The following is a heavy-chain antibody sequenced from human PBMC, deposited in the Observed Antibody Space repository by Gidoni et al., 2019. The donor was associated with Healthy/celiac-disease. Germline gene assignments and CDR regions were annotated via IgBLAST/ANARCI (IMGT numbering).Heavy chain of an antibody. D-gene: IGHD6-13*01. CDR1: GFTFSSYG. CDR2: IWYDGSNK. J-gene: IGHJ3*02. V-gene: IGHV3-33*01. Sequence: QVQLVESGCGVVQPGRSLRLSCAASGFTFSSYGMHWVRQAPGKGLEWVAVIWYDGSNKYYADSVKGRFTISRDNSKNTLYLQMNSLRAEDTAVYYCARDSSSWYRAFDIWGQGTMVTVSS. CDR3: ARDSSSWYRAFDI.